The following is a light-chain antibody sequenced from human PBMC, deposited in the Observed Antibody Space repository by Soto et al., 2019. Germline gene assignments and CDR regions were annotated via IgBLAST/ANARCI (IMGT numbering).Light chain of an antibody. V-gene: IGKV1-39*01. J-gene: IGKJ1*01. CDR2: AAS. Sequence: DIQMTQSPSSLSASVGDRVTITCRASQTISSYLNWYQQKPGKAPKLLIYAASILQTGVPSRFSGSQSGTHFTLAISSLQPEDIATYYCQQTYDSPRTFGQGTKVEIK. CDR1: QTISSY. CDR3: QQTYDSPRT.